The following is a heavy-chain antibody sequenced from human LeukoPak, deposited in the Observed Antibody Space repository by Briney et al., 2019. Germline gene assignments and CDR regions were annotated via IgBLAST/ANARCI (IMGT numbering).Heavy chain of an antibody. CDR2: IWYDGSNK. D-gene: IGHD5-18*01. Sequence: GGSLRLSCAASGFTFSSYGMHWVRQAPGKGLEWVAVIWYDGSNKYYADSVKGRFTISRDNCKNTLYLQMNSLRAEDTAVYYCARSGRQLWSYYFDYWGQGTLVTVSS. J-gene: IGHJ4*02. V-gene: IGHV3-33*01. CDR3: ARSGRQLWSYYFDY. CDR1: GFTFSSYG.